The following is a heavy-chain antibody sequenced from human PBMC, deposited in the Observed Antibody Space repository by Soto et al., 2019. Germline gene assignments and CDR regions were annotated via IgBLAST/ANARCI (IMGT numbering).Heavy chain of an antibody. CDR1: GYSFVTFW. Sequence: PGESLKISCRGSGYSFVTFWITWVRQMPGKGLEWMGRIDPADSYARYSPSFEGHVTMSVDRSINTAYLQWSSLKASDSAIYYCAKRVEDFYFGLDAWGQGTSVTVSS. J-gene: IGHJ6*02. V-gene: IGHV5-10-1*01. D-gene: IGHD2-15*01. CDR2: IDPADSYA. CDR3: AKRVEDFYFGLDA.